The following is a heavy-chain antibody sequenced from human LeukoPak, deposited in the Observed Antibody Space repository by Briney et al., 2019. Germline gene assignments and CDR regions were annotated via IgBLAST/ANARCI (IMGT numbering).Heavy chain of an antibody. CDR1: GGSFSGYY. CDR2: INHSGST. Sequence: SETLSLACAVYGGSFSGYYWSWIRQPPGKGLEWIGEINHSGSTNYNPSLKSRVTISVDTSKNQFPLKLSSVTAADTAVYYCARGTKGGSGWYAYFQHWGQGTLVTVSS. D-gene: IGHD6-19*01. CDR3: ARGTKGGSGWYAYFQH. V-gene: IGHV4-34*01. J-gene: IGHJ1*01.